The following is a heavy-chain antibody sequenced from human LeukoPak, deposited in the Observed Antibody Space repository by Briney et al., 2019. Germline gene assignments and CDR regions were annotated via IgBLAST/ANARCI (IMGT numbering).Heavy chain of an antibody. Sequence: ASVKVSCKASGYTFISYDINWVRQATGQGLEWMGWMNPNSGNTGYAQKFQGRVTMTRNNSISTAYMELSSLRSEDTAVYYCARGNSGSYSYYYMDVWGQGTTVTVSS. CDR1: GYTFISYD. CDR3: ARGNSGSYSYYYMDV. V-gene: IGHV1-8*01. D-gene: IGHD1-26*01. J-gene: IGHJ6*03. CDR2: MNPNSGNT.